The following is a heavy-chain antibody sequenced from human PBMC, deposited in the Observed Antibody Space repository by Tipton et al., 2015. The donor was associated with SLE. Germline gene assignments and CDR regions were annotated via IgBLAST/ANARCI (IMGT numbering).Heavy chain of an antibody. V-gene: IGHV4-39*07. CDR2: IHYAGGT. D-gene: IGHD3-16*01. J-gene: IGHJ2*01. CDR1: GDSLSSNNYY. Sequence: TLSLTCSVSGDSLSSNNYYWGWIRQSPAQCLEWIGTIHYAGGTYYNPSLRSRLTISVDTSENHFSLNLNSVTAADTAVYFCARQRGYYDGTPFPPWNFDLWGRGTQLTVSS. CDR3: ARQRGYYDGTPFPPWNFDL.